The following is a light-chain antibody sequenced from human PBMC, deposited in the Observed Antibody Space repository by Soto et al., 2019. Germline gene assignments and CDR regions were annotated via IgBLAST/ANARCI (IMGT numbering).Light chain of an antibody. CDR1: QSLLHTNGHNF. Sequence: ILMTQSPLSLTFCRGEPSSISGRSSQSLLHTNGHNFLDWYLQKPGQSPQLLIYMGSYRTSGVPDKFSGRGSGTDFTLEFSKVEAEDAGTYYCMQGLQTPITFGQGTRLEIK. CDR2: MGS. V-gene: IGKV2-28*01. CDR3: MQGLQTPIT. J-gene: IGKJ5*01.